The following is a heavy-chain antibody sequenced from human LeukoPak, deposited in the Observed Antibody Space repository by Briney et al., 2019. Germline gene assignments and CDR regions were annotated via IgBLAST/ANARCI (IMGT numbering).Heavy chain of an antibody. D-gene: IGHD6-6*01. CDR3: ARVVAARPDYYMDV. CDR2: IYYSGST. CDR1: GGSFSGYY. Sequence: SETLSLTCAVYGGSFSGYYWGWIRQPPGKGLEWIGSIYYSGSTYYNPSLKSRVTISVDTSKNQFSLKLSSVTAADTAVYYCARVVAARPDYYMDVWGKGTTVTVSS. V-gene: IGHV4-34*01. J-gene: IGHJ6*03.